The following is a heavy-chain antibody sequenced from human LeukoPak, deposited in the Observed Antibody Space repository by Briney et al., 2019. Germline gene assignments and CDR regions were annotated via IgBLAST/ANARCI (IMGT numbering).Heavy chain of an antibody. CDR1: GYTFTSYG. D-gene: IGHD3-22*01. Sequence: GASVKVSCKASGYTFTSYGISWVRQAPGQGLEWMGWISAYNGNTNYAQKLEGRVTMTTDTSTSTAYMELRSLRSDDTAVYYCARVESGYYYDSSGYYPLGYWGQGTLVTVSS. CDR2: ISAYNGNT. CDR3: ARVESGYYYDSSGYYPLGY. V-gene: IGHV1-18*01. J-gene: IGHJ4*02.